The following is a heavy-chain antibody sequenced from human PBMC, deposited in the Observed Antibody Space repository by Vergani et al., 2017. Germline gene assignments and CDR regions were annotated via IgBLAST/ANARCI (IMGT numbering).Heavy chain of an antibody. CDR3: AKNTVTSKSGAFDI. Sequence: EVQLVESGGGLVKPGGSLRLSCAASGFTFSSYSMNWVRQAPGKGLEWVSSISSSSSYIYYADSVKGRFTISRDNSKNTLYLQMNSLRAEDTAVYYCAKNTVTSKSGAFDIWGQGTMVTVSS. V-gene: IGHV3-21*04. CDR2: ISSSSSYI. D-gene: IGHD4-17*01. CDR1: GFTFSSYS. J-gene: IGHJ3*02.